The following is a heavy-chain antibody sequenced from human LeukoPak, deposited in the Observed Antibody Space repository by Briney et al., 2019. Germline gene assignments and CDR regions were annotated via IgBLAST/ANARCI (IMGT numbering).Heavy chain of an antibody. Sequence: GGSLRLSCAASGFTVSSNYMSWVRQAPGKGLEWVSSISSSSSYIYYADSVKGRFTISRDNAKNSLYLQMNSLRAEDTAVYYCARALSPDYWGQGTLVTVSS. CDR1: GFTVSSNY. CDR2: ISSSSSYI. J-gene: IGHJ4*02. CDR3: ARALSPDY. V-gene: IGHV3-21*01.